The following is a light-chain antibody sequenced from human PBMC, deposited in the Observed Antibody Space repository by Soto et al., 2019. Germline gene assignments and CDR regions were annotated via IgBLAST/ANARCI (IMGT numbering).Light chain of an antibody. Sequence: DIQMTQSPSFVSASVGDRVTITCRASQGISSWLAWYQHRPGRAPKLLIHAASNLESGVPSRFSGSGSGTDFPLTISSLQTEDFATSYCQQTTRFPLPFGGGTKVEIK. V-gene: IGKV1-12*01. CDR2: AAS. J-gene: IGKJ4*01. CDR3: QQTTRFPLP. CDR1: QGISSW.